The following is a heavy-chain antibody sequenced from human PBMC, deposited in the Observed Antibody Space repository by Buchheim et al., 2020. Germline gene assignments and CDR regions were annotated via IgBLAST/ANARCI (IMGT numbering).Heavy chain of an antibody. CDR3: ARHPWFSGGYPHFDS. CDR1: GYSFTTYW. CDR2: IYPGDSSI. Sequence: EVQLVQSGAEVKKPGEPLTISCQGSGYSFTTYWIGWVRQMPGKGLEWVAMIYPGDSSIKYSPSFQGQVTISADKSITTAYLQWSSLKASDTAIYYCARHPWFSGGYPHFDSWGQGT. J-gene: IGHJ4*02. D-gene: IGHD3-22*01. V-gene: IGHV5-51*01.